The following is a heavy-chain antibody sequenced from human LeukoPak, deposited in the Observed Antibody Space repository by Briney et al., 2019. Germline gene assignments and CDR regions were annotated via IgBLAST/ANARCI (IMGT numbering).Heavy chain of an antibody. CDR3: ATDPGEIVPAAEGPRGDYCYGMDV. D-gene: IGHD2-2*01. J-gene: IGHJ6*02. CDR1: GYTLTELS. CDR2: FDPEDGET. Sequence: GASVKVSCKVSGYTLTELSMHWVRQAPGKGLEWMGGFDPEDGETIYAQKFQGRVTMTEDTSTDTAYMELNSLRSDDTAVYYCATDPGEIVPAAEGPRGDYCYGMDVWGQGTTVTVSS. V-gene: IGHV1-24*01.